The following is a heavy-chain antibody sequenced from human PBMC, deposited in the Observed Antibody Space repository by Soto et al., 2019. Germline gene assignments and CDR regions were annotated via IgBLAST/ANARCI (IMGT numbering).Heavy chain of an antibody. CDR1: GYTFTKFH. D-gene: IGHD1-7*01. CDR3: AGDVIGDDTYGTIGYYFDH. CDR2: IDPSGGVT. J-gene: IGHJ4*02. V-gene: IGHV1-46*01. Sequence: QVQLIQFGAEVKKPGASVKVSCRASGYTFTKFHIHWVRQAPGQGLEWMGMIDPSGGVTRDAQRFQGRITMTSDASTSSVYMELRGLTSENTAVYYCAGDVIGDDTYGTIGYYFDHWGQGTLVTVSS.